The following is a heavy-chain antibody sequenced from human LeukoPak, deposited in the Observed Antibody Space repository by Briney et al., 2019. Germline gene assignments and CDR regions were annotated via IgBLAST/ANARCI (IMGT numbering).Heavy chain of an antibody. J-gene: IGHJ4*02. CDR1: GFTVSSNY. CDR2: IYSGGST. D-gene: IGHD2-21*01. V-gene: IGHV3-66*01. Sequence: GGSLRLSCAASGFTVSSNYMSWVRQAPGKGLEWVSVIYSGGSTYYADSVKGGFTISRDNSKNTLYLQMNSLRAEDTAVYYCARDKYCGGDCLDYWGQGTLVTVSS. CDR3: ARDKYCGGDCLDY.